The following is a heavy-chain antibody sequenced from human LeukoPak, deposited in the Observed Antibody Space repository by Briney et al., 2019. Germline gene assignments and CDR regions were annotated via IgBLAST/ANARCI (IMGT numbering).Heavy chain of an antibody. CDR3: ARERDGYYFDY. CDR1: GGSVSSGSYY. V-gene: IGHV4-61*01. J-gene: IGHJ4*02. CDR2: IYYSGST. Sequence: SETLSLTCTVSGGSVSSGSYYWSWIRQPPGKGLEWIGYIYYSGSTNYNPSLKSRATISVDTSKNQFSLKLSSVTAADTAVYYCARERDGYYFDYWGQGTLVTVSS.